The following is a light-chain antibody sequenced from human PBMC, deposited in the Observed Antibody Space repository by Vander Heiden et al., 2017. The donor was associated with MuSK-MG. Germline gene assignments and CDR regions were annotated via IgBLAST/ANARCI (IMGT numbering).Light chain of an antibody. CDR3: QQRDYWPPRWT. V-gene: IGKV3-11*01. J-gene: IGKJ1*01. CDR2: HVS. CDR1: QSVNTY. Sequence: EIVLTQSPVTLSSSPGERATLSCRASQSVNTYLAWYQQKPGQAPRLLIHHVSNRTTGVPARFSGSGSGTDFTLTISSLEPEDFAVYYCQQRDYWPPRWTFGQGTKVEI.